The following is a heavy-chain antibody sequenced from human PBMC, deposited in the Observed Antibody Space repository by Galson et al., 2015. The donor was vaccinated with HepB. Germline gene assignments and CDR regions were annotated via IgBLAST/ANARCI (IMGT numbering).Heavy chain of an antibody. D-gene: IGHD3-16*01. J-gene: IGHJ4*02. V-gene: IGHV3-21*01. CDR3: VRDPPLGTPFDY. CDR2: ISSGSDYI. CDR1: GFTFSRYN. Sequence: SLRLSRAASGFTFSRYNMIWVRQAPGKGLEWVSSISSGSDYIYYVDSVKGRFTISRDNAKNSLHLQMNSLRAEDTAVYYCVRDPPLGTPFDYWGQGTLVTVSS.